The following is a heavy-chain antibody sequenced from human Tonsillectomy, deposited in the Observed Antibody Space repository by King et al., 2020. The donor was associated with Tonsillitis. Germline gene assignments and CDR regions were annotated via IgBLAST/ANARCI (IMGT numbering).Heavy chain of an antibody. CDR2: ISSSSTYI. CDR3: ASDSFDYFYGMDV. D-gene: IGHD3-3*01. V-gene: IGHV3-21*01. J-gene: IGHJ6*02. CDR1: GFTFSSYN. Sequence: DVQLVESGGCLVKPGGSLRLSCAASGFTFSSYNMNWVRQAPGKGLEWVSSISSSSTYIYYADSVRGRFTISRDSAKNSLYLQMNSLRAEDTAVYYCASDSFDYFYGMDVWGQGTTVTVSS.